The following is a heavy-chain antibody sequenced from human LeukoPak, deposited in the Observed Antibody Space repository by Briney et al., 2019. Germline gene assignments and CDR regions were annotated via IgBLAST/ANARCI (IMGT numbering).Heavy chain of an antibody. J-gene: IGHJ4*02. CDR3: ARAGGTYYFDY. CDR1: GFTFSSYA. D-gene: IGHD3-16*01. Sequence: GGSLRLSCAASGFTFSSYAMHWVRQAPGKGLEWVSAISYDGSNKYYADSVKGRFTISRDNCKNALYLQMTRLRAEDTAVYYCARAGGTYYFDYWGQGTLVTVSS. V-gene: IGHV3-30*01. CDR2: ISYDGSNK.